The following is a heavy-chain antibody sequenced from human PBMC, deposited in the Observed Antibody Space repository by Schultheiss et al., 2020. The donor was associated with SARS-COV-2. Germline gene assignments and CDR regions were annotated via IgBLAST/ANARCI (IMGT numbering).Heavy chain of an antibody. Sequence: GGSLRLSCKGSGYTFASYWIAWVRHMPGKGLEWMGVIYPGDSETRYSPSFQGQVTFSADKSISTAYLHWSSLKASDTGIYYCARRANAMDVWGQGTTVTVSS. D-gene: IGHD1-26*01. CDR3: ARRANAMDV. V-gene: IGHV5-51*01. J-gene: IGHJ6*02. CDR1: GYTFASYW. CDR2: IYPGDSET.